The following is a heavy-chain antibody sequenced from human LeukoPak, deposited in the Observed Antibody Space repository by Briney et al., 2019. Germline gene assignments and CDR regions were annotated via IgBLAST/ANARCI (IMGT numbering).Heavy chain of an antibody. CDR3: ASPEYYYDSSGYLGY. D-gene: IGHD3-22*01. CDR1: GFTFSSYW. Sequence: GGSLRLSCAASGFTFSSYWMHWVRQAPGKGLVWVSRINSDGSSTSYADSVKGRFTISRDNAKHTLYLQMNSLRAEDTAVYYCASPEYYYDSSGYLGYWGQGTLVTVSS. CDR2: INSDGSST. J-gene: IGHJ4*02. V-gene: IGHV3-74*01.